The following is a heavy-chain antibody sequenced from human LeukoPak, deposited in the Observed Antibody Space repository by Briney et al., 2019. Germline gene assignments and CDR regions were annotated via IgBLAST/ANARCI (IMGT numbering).Heavy chain of an antibody. J-gene: IGHJ4*02. D-gene: IGHD3-10*01. V-gene: IGHV4-34*01. CDR3: ARVPHYYFGYGCFDS. CDR2: IDQSGTT. Sequence: SSETLSLTCVVYGGSFSGYYWSWIRQPPGKGLEWIGEIDQSGTTNYNPSLKSRVSISVDTSKKQFSLTLTSMTAADTAVYYCARVPHYYFGYGCFDSWGQGTLVTVSS. CDR1: GGSFSGYY.